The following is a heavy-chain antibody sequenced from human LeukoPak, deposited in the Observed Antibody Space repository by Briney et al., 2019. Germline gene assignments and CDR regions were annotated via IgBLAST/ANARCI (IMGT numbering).Heavy chain of an antibody. J-gene: IGHJ4*02. CDR3: ASDSSSSYY. Sequence: PSETLSLTCAVYGGSFSGYYWSWIRQPPGKGLEWIGEINHSGSTNYNPSLKSRVTISVDTSKNQFSLKLSSVTAADTAVYYCASDSSSSYYWGQGTLVTVSS. CDR1: GGSFSGYY. D-gene: IGHD6-6*01. CDR2: INHSGST. V-gene: IGHV4-34*01.